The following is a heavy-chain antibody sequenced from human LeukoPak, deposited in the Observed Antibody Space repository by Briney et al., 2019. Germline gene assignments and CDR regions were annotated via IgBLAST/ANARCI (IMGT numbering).Heavy chain of an antibody. CDR3: ARADYSSTWSHYYYYMDV. J-gene: IGHJ6*03. V-gene: IGHV4-38-2*02. CDR2: IYHSGNT. Sequence: SETLSLTCRVSDYYINNGYYWGWIRPPPGKGPEWIGSIYHSGNTYYNPSLKSRVTISVDTSKNQFSLKLSSVTPADTAMYYCARADYSSTWSHYYYYMDVWGKGTTVTVSS. D-gene: IGHD6-13*01. CDR1: DYYINNGYY.